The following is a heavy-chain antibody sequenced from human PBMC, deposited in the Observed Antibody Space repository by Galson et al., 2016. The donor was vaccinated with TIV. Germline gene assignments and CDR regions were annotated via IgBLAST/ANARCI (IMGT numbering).Heavy chain of an antibody. J-gene: IGHJ4*02. Sequence: SETLSLTCSVSGGSISSYFWTWIRQPPGEGLEWIGYIYSSGTTSYNPSLKSRVPLSLDTSKSQLSLSLKSVTAADTAVYYCARKGWGTSAEMHFIDYWGRGTLVTVSS. V-gene: IGHV4-59*01. D-gene: IGHD6-19*01. CDR3: ARKGWGTSAEMHFIDY. CDR1: GGSISSYF. CDR2: IYSSGTT.